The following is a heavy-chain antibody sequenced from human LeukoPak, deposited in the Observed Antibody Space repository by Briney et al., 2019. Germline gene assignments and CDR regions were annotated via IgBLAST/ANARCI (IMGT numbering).Heavy chain of an antibody. CDR3: ARGGGWYYYYYYMDV. CDR1: GYTFTKYY. Sequence: ASVKVSCKASGYTFTKYYIHWVRQAPGQGLEWMGGIIPIFGTANYAQKFQGRVTITADKSTSTAYMELSSLRSEDTAVYYCARGGGWYYYYYYMDVWGKGTTVTVSS. CDR2: IIPIFGTA. D-gene: IGHD6-19*01. V-gene: IGHV1-69*06. J-gene: IGHJ6*03.